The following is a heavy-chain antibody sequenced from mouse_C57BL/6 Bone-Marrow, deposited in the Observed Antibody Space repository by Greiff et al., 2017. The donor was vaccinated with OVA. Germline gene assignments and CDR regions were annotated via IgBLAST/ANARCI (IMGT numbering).Heavy chain of an antibody. V-gene: IGHV1-81*01. Sequence: VMLVESGAELARPGASVKLSCKASGYTFTSYGISWVKQRTGQGLEWIGEIYPRSGNTYYNEKFKGKATLTADKSSSTAYMELRSLTSEDSAVYFCARGWLSTSAYWGQGTLVTVSA. D-gene: IGHD1-1*02. CDR2: IYPRSGNT. CDR1: GYTFTSYG. J-gene: IGHJ3*01. CDR3: ARGWLSTSAY.